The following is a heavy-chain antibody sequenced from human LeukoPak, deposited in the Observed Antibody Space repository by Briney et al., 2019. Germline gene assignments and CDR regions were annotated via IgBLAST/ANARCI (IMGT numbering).Heavy chain of an antibody. D-gene: IGHD6-6*01. V-gene: IGHV3-30*02. J-gene: IGHJ4*02. CDR3: ARDPSSSSSVGGYLDY. CDR2: IRYDGSYK. Sequence: PGGSPRLSCAASGFTFSSYDMNWVRQAPGKGLEWVAFIRYDGSYKYYADSVKGRFTISRDNSKNTVYLQMNSLRAEDTAVYYCARDPSSSSSVGGYLDYWGQGTLVTVSS. CDR1: GFTFSSYD.